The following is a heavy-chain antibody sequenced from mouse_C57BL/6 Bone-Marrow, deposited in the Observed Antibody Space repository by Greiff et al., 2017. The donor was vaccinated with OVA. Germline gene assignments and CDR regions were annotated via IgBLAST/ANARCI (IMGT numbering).Heavy chain of an antibody. CDR2: IYPGDGDT. Sequence: QVQLKESGAELVKPGASVKISCKASGYAFSSYWMNWVKQRPGKGLEWIGQIYPGDGDTNYNGKFKGQATLTADKSSSTAYMQRSSLTSEDSAVYFCARAPLYDYDVRFAYWGQGTLVTVSA. CDR1: GYAFSSYW. J-gene: IGHJ3*01. D-gene: IGHD2-4*01. CDR3: ARAPLYDYDVRFAY. V-gene: IGHV1-80*01.